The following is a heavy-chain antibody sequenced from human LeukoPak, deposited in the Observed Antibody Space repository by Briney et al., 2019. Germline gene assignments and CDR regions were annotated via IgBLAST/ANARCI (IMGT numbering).Heavy chain of an antibody. J-gene: IGHJ6*04. D-gene: IGHD6-6*01. Sequence: GGSLRLSCAASGFTFSDYYISWIRQAPGKGLEWVSYISSSGSTIYYADSVKGRFTISRDNAKNSLFLQMNSLRAADTAVYYCAREASSSTDVWGKGTTVTVSS. CDR2: ISSSGSTI. CDR3: AREASSSTDV. V-gene: IGHV3-11*01. CDR1: GFTFSDYY.